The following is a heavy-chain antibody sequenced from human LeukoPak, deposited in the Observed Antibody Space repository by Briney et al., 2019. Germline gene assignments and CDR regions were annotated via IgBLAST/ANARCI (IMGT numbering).Heavy chain of an antibody. CDR1: GFTFSDYY. D-gene: IGHD6-13*01. CDR3: ARVRGSSSARWFDP. CDR2: ISSSSSYT. V-gene: IGHV3-11*06. Sequence: GGSLRLSCAASGFTFSDYYMSWIRQAPGKGLEWGSYISSSSSYTNYADSVKGRFTISRDNAKNSLYLQMNSLRAEDTAVYYCARVRGSSSARWFDPWGQGTLVTVSS. J-gene: IGHJ5*02.